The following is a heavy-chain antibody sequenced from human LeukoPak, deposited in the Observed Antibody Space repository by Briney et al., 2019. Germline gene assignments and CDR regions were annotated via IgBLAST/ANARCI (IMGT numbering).Heavy chain of an antibody. D-gene: IGHD1-26*01. CDR1: GFTFDDYA. Sequence: GRSLRLSCAASGFTFDDYAMHWVRQAPGKGLEWVSGISWNSGSIGYADSVKGRFTISRDNAKNSLYLQMNSLRAEDTALYYCAKAGVGATLDYWGQGTLVTVSS. J-gene: IGHJ4*02. V-gene: IGHV3-9*01. CDR2: ISWNSGSI. CDR3: AKAGVGATLDY.